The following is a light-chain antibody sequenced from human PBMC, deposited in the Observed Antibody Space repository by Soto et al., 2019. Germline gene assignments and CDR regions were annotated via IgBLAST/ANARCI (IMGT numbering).Light chain of an antibody. Sequence: EVVMTQSPATLSVSPGERASLSCRASETISTNLAWYQQKPGQAPRLLIYDASKRATGIPARFSGSGSGTEFTLTISSLQSEDFAVYYCQQYNNWPPITFGGGTKVDIK. CDR1: ETISTN. V-gene: IGKV3D-15*01. CDR3: QQYNNWPPIT. CDR2: DAS. J-gene: IGKJ4*01.